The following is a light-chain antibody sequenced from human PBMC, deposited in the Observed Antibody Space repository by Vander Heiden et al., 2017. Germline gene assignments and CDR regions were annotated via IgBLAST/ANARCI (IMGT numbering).Light chain of an antibody. CDR2: KDS. CDR1: ALPKEY. J-gene: IGLJ2*01. V-gene: IGLV3-25*03. CDR3: QSADSRGTHVV. Sequence: SYELTQPPSVSVSPGQTARITCSGDALPKEYIYWYKQRPGQAPALVIFKDSERPSGIPERFSGSHSGTIVTLTISGVQAEDEADYYCQSADSRGTHVVFGGGTRLTVL.